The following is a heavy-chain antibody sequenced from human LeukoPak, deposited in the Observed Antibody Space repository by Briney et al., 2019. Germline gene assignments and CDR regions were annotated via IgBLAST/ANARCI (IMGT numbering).Heavy chain of an antibody. CDR1: GGSISSYY. CDR2: IYYSGST. CDR3: AKVAYYYDSSGRFYYYYYMDV. D-gene: IGHD3-22*01. J-gene: IGHJ6*03. V-gene: IGHV4-59*01. Sequence: SETLSLTCTVSGGSISSYYWSWIRQPPGKGLEWIGYIYYSGSTNYNPSLKSRVTISVDTSKNQFSLKLSSVTAADTAVYYCAKVAYYYDSSGRFYYYYYMDVWGKGTTVTISS.